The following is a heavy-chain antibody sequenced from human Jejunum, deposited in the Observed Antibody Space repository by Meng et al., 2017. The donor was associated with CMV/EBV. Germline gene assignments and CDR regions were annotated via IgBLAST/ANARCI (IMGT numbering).Heavy chain of an antibody. CDR3: ATARSGNYGLWNY. CDR1: GVTFSSYW. Sequence: AASGVTFSSYWRHWVRQAPGKGLVWVSRLNTGGSSTNYADSVKGRFTIYRDNAKNTLYLQMDSLRADDTAVYYCATARSGNYGLWNYWGQGTLVTVSS. CDR2: LNTGGSST. V-gene: IGHV3-74*01. J-gene: IGHJ4*02. D-gene: IGHD1-26*01.